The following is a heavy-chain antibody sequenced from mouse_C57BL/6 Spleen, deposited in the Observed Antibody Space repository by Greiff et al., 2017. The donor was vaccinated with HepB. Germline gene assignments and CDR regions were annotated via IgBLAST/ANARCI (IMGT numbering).Heavy chain of an antibody. CDR2: IYPGDGDT. CDR3: ARTGYYGSSYDWYFDV. D-gene: IGHD1-1*01. CDR1: GYAFSSYW. J-gene: IGHJ1*03. Sequence: VKLMESGAELVKPGASVKISCKASGYAFSSYWMNWVKQRPGKGLEWIGQIYPGDGDTNYNGKFKGKATLTADKSSSTAYMQLSSLTSEDSAVYFCARTGYYGSSYDWYFDVWGTGTTVTVSS. V-gene: IGHV1-80*01.